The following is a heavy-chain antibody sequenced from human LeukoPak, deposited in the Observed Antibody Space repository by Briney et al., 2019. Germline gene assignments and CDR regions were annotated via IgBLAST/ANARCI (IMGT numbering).Heavy chain of an antibody. CDR3: ARDGSGSYYYYYYMDV. J-gene: IGHJ6*03. CDR2: IKQDGSEK. Sequence: GGSLRLSCAASGFTFSSYEMNWVRQAPGKGLEWVANIKQDGSEKYHVDSVKGRFTISRDNAKNSLYLQMNSLRAEDTAVYYCARDGSGSYYYYYYMDVWGKGTTVTVSS. CDR1: GFTFSSYE. D-gene: IGHD3-10*01. V-gene: IGHV3-7*01.